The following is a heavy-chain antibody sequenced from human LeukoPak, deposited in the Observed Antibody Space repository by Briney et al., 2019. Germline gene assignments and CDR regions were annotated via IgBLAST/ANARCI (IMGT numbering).Heavy chain of an antibody. Sequence: AGGSLRLSCAASGFAFSTYAMHWVRQAPGKGLMWVSRINSDGSSTTYADSVKGRFTISRDNAKTTLHLQMNSLRAEDTAVYYCAKGFYHYFGSGSYTLDFWGQGTQVTVSS. J-gene: IGHJ4*02. CDR3: AKGFYHYFGSGSYTLDF. CDR2: INSDGSST. V-gene: IGHV3-74*01. CDR1: GFAFSTYA. D-gene: IGHD3-10*01.